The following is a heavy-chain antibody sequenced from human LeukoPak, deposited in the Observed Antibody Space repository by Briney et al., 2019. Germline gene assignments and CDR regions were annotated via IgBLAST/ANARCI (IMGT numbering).Heavy chain of an antibody. V-gene: IGHV4-34*01. D-gene: IGHD3-3*01. CDR1: GGSFSGYY. CDR3: ERRKRYYDFWSGYSFDP. Sequence: SETLSLTCAVYGGSFSGYYWSWIRQPPGKGLEWIGEINHSGSTNYNPSLKSRVTISVDTSKNQFSLKLSSVTAADTAVYYCERRKRYYDFWSGYSFDPWGQGTLVTVSS. CDR2: INHSGST. J-gene: IGHJ5*02.